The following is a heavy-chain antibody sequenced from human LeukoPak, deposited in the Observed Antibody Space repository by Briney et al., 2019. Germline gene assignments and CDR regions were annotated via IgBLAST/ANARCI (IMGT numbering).Heavy chain of an antibody. CDR3: AKDLSRAVAADWFDP. J-gene: IGHJ5*02. D-gene: IGHD6-19*01. V-gene: IGHV3-23*01. CDR2: ISDSGGST. CDR1: GFTSSNYD. Sequence: QAGGSLRLSCAASGFTSSNYDMSWVRQAPGKGLEWVSSISDSGGSTYYADSVKGRFTISRDNSKNTLYLQLTNLRAADTAVYYCAKDLSRAVAADWFDPWDQGSLVTVSS.